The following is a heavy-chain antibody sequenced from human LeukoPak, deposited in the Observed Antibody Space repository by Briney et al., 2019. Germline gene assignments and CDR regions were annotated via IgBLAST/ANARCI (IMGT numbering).Heavy chain of an antibody. CDR3: AVNQISYYGMDV. J-gene: IGHJ6*02. D-gene: IGHD1-14*01. V-gene: IGHV1-58*02. Sequence: SVKVSCKASGFTFTSSAMQWVRQARGQRLEWIGWIVVGSGNTNYAQKFQERVTITRDMSTSTAYTELSSLRSEDTAVYYCAVNQISYYGMDVWGQGTTVTVSS. CDR2: IVVGSGNT. CDR1: GFTFTSSA.